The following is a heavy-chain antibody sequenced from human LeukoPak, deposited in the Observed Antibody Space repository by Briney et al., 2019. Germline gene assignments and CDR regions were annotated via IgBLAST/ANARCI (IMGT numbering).Heavy chain of an antibody. V-gene: IGHV1-18*01. CDR3: ARVYKSSSGLTPLAP. Sequence: ASVKVSFKASGYTFTSYGSSWVRQAPGQGLEWMGWISAYNGNTNYAQKLQGRVTMTTDTSTNTAYMELRSLRSDDTAVYYCARVYKSSSGLTPLAPWGQGTLVTVSS. J-gene: IGHJ5*02. D-gene: IGHD6-19*01. CDR2: ISAYNGNT. CDR1: GYTFTSYG.